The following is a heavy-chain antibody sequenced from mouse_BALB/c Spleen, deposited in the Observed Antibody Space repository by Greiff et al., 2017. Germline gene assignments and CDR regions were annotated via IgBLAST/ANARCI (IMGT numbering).Heavy chain of an antibody. V-gene: IGHV2-9*02. J-gene: IGHJ4*01. CDR3: ARDPYYGNYGAMDY. D-gene: IGHD2-10*01. CDR2: ILAGGST. CDR1: GFSLNSYG. Sequence: QVQLKESGPGLVAPSQSLSITCTVSGFSLNSYGVHWVRQPPGKGLEWLGVILAGGSTNYNSALMSRLSISKDNSKSQVFLKMNSLQTDDTAMYYCARDPYYGNYGAMDYWGQGTSVTVSS.